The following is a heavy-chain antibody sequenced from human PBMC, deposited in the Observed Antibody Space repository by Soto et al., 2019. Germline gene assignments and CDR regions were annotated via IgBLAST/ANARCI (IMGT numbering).Heavy chain of an antibody. CDR2: IIPILGIA. CDR3: ARDREGNAYDYIWGSYRFSFDY. V-gene: IGHV1-69*08. CDR1: GGTFSSYT. Sequence: QVQLVQSGAEVKKPGSSVKVSCKASGGTFSSYTSSWVRQAPGQGLEWMGRIIPILGIANYAQKFQGRVTIAADKSTSTGYMELSSVRSEETAVYYCARDREGNAYDYIWGSYRFSFDYWGQGTLVTVSS. J-gene: IGHJ4*02. D-gene: IGHD3-16*02.